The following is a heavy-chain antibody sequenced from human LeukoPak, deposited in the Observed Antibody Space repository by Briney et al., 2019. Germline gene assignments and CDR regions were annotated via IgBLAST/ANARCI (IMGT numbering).Heavy chain of an antibody. V-gene: IGHV3-30*01. Sequence: PGGSLRLSCAASGFTFSSYAMHWVRQAPGKGLEWVAVISYDGSNKYYADSVKGRFTISRDNSKNTLYLQMNSLRAEDTAVYYCASLGQTIWNDGTYYMDVWGKGTTVTVSS. CDR2: ISYDGSNK. D-gene: IGHD1-1*01. J-gene: IGHJ6*03. CDR1: GFTFSSYA. CDR3: ASLGQTIWNDGTYYMDV.